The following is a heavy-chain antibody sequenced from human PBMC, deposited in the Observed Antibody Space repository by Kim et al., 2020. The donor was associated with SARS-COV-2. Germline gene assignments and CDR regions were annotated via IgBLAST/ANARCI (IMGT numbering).Heavy chain of an antibody. CDR3: ARNQLLFERGAPDY. Sequence: AKKFQGRVTMTRDTSTSTVYMELSSLRSEDTAVYYCARNQLLFERGAPDYWGQGTLVTVSS. J-gene: IGHJ4*02. D-gene: IGHD2-2*01. V-gene: IGHV1-46*01.